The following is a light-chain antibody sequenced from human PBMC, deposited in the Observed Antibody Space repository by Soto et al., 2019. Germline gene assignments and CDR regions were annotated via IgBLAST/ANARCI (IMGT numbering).Light chain of an antibody. CDR3: QQYGSSPYT. CDR2: GAS. Sequence: EIVLTQSPGTLSLSPGERATLPCRASQSVSSSYLAWYQQKPGQAPRLLIYGASSRATGIPDRFSGSGSGTDFTLNSSRLEPEDIAVYYCQQYGSSPYTFGQGTKLELK. J-gene: IGKJ2*01. V-gene: IGKV3-20*01. CDR1: QSVSSSY.